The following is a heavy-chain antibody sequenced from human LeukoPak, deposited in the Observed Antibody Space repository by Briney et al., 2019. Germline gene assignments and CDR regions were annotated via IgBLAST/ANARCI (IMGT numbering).Heavy chain of an antibody. V-gene: IGHV1-2*02. J-gene: IGHJ1*01. CDR1: GYTFTGQY. CDR2: INPNSGGT. CDR3: ARERQLHLGKLFPFAEFFQP. D-gene: IGHD3-16*01. Sequence: ASVKVSCKTFGYTFTGQYLHWVRQSPGQGLEWMGWINPNSGGTKSAQKFQGRVIMTRDTSISTAYMELRSLSSDDTAVYYCARERQLHLGKLFPFAEFFQPWVQGTLVTVFS.